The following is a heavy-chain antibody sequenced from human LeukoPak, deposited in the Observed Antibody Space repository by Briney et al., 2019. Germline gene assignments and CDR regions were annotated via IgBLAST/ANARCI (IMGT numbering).Heavy chain of an antibody. CDR2: IYTSGST. V-gene: IGHV4-4*07. D-gene: IGHD6-6*01. Sequence: SETLSLTCTVSGGCISSYYWSWLRQPAGKGLEWIGRIYTSGSTNYDPSLKSRVTMSVDTSKNQFSLKLSSVTAADTAVYYCARDKQLEHYYYYYMDVWGKGTTVTVSS. CDR3: ARDKQLEHYYYYYMDV. J-gene: IGHJ6*03. CDR1: GGCISSYY.